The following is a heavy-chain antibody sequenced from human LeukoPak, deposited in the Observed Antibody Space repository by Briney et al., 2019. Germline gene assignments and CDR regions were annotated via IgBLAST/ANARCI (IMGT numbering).Heavy chain of an antibody. CDR2: ISYTGST. Sequence: SETLSLTCSVSGASINSYYWSWFGQPPGRGREGFGYISYTGSTSYNPSLKSRVTISVDTSKNQLSLKVSSVTAADTAVYYCASGEPRYSSRIVVGDNWGQGTLVTVSS. D-gene: IGHD3-22*01. CDR1: GASINSYY. J-gene: IGHJ4*02. V-gene: IGHV4-59*12. CDR3: ASGEPRYSSRIVVGDN.